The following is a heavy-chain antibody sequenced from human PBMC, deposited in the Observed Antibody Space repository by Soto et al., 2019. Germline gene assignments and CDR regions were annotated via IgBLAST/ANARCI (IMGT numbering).Heavy chain of an antibody. CDR3: ARDVGATGD. CDR1: GYTFTSYA. CDR2: INAGNGHT. Sequence: QVQLVQSGAEVKKPGASVKVSCKASGYTFTSYAMHWVRQAPGQRLEWMGWINAGNGHTKYSQKFQGRVTINRDTSASTDYTELSSLRSEDTAVYDCARDVGATGDWGQGTLVTVSS. V-gene: IGHV1-3*01. J-gene: IGHJ4*02. D-gene: IGHD1-26*01.